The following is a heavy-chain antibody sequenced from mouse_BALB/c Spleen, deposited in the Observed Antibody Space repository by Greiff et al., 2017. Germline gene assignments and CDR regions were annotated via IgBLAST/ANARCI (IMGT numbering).Heavy chain of an antibody. J-gene: IGHJ1*01. V-gene: IGHV5-17*02. CDR1: GFTFSSFG. CDR2: ISSGSSTI. D-gene: IGHD2-10*01. Sequence: EVKLVESGGGLVQPGGSRKLSCAASGFTFSSFGMHWVRQAPEKGLEWVAYISSGSSTIYYADTVKGRFTISRDNPKNTLFLQMTSLRSEDTAMYYCARSYYGNHAWYFDVWGAGTTVTVSS. CDR3: ARSYYGNHAWYFDV.